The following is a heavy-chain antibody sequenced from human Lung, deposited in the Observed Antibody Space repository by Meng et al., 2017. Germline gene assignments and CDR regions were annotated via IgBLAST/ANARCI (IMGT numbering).Heavy chain of an antibody. CDR1: CASISSSTYD. V-gene: IGHV4-30-4*08. CDR3: ARGQKGYFDL. Sequence: QRQSQGPSLSNPSQTLALTCTFSCASISSSTYDWRWIRQPPGKGLEWSWHIYNSGSTYYNPSLKSRITISVATSKNQFSLKLSSVTAADTAVYYCARGQKGYFDLWGRGTLVTVSS. J-gene: IGHJ2*01. CDR2: IYNSGST.